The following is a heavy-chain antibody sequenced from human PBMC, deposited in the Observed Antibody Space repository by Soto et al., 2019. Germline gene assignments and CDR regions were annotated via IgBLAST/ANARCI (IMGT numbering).Heavy chain of an antibody. D-gene: IGHD6-13*01. CDR1: GGTFSSYA. J-gene: IGHJ6*02. CDR3: ARDLSGGQQLVNYYYGMDV. Sequence: SVKVSCKASGGTFSSYAISWVRQAPGQGLEWMGGIIPIFGTANYAQKFQGRVTITADESTSTAYMELSSLRSEDTAVYYCARDLSGGQQLVNYYYGMDVWGQGTTVTVSS. V-gene: IGHV1-69*13. CDR2: IIPIFGTA.